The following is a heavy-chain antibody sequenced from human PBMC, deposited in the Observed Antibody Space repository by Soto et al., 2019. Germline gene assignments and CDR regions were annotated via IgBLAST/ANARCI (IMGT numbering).Heavy chain of an antibody. CDR2: IYHSGST. V-gene: IGHV4-30-2*01. CDR1: GGSISSGGYS. Sequence: QLQLQESGSGLVKPSQTLSLTCAVSGGSISSGGYSWSWIRQPPGKGLEWIGYIYHSGSTYYNPSLKSRVTISVDRSKNQFSLKLSSVTAADTAVYYCAIAGGLGAVAVDYCCQGTLVTVSS. J-gene: IGHJ4*02. CDR3: AIAGGLGAVAVDY. D-gene: IGHD6-19*01.